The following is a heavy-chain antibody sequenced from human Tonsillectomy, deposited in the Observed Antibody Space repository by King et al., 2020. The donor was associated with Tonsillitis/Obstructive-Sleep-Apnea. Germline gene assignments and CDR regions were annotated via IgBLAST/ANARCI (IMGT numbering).Heavy chain of an antibody. J-gene: IGHJ5*02. CDR2: INHSGST. CDR1: GGSFSGYY. V-gene: IGHV4-34*01. CDR3: ASISRYGDYEGWFDP. D-gene: IGHD4-17*01. Sequence: VQLQQWGAGLLKPSEPLSLPCAVYGGSFSGYYWSWIRQPPGKGLEWIGEINHSGSTNYNPSLKSRVTISVDTSKNQFSLKLSSVTAADTAVYYCASISRYGDYEGWFDPWGQGTLVTVSS.